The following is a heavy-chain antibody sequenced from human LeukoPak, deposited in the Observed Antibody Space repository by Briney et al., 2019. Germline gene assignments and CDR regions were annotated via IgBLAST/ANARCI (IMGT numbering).Heavy chain of an antibody. Sequence: GASVKVSCTASGYTFTGYYMHWVRQAPGQGLERMGRIDPNSGGTNYAQKFQGRVTMTRDTSISTAYMELSRLRSDDTAVYYCARVQERRPKWGQGTLVTVSS. CDR1: GYTFTGYY. CDR2: IDPNSGGT. CDR3: ARVQERRPK. V-gene: IGHV1-2*06. J-gene: IGHJ4*02. D-gene: IGHD1-1*01.